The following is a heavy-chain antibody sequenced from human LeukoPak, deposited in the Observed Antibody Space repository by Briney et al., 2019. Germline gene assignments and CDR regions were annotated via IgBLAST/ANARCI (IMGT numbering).Heavy chain of an antibody. Sequence: GGSLRLSCSASGFISSTWSVNWVRQAPGKGLECVSHLSSSGTIFYADSVKGRFTISRDNANNSLSLQMNSLRVDDTAVYYCARGVEPLAANTLAYWGQGTLVTVSS. CDR2: LSSSGTI. CDR3: ARGVEPLAANTLAY. V-gene: IGHV3-48*01. J-gene: IGHJ4*02. CDR1: GFISSTWS. D-gene: IGHD1-14*01.